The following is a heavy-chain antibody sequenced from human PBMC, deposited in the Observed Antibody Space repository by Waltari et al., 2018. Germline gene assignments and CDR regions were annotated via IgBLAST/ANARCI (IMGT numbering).Heavy chain of an antibody. CDR1: GFTFSSYG. Sequence: QVQLVESGGGVVQPGRSLRLSCAASGFTFSSYGMPWVRQAPGRGLEWVAVIGDDGSNKYYADPVKGRFTISRDNSKNTLYLQMNSLRAEDTAVYYCAKPLYSYGYENIYYMDVWGKGTTVTVSS. CDR2: IGDDGSNK. CDR3: AKPLYSYGYENIYYMDV. J-gene: IGHJ6*03. D-gene: IGHD5-18*01. V-gene: IGHV3-33*06.